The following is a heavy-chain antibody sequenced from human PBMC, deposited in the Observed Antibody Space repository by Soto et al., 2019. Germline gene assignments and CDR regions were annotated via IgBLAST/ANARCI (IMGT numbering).Heavy chain of an antibody. J-gene: IGHJ5*02. Sequence: ASVKVAFKASWYTLTIYFILWLLHAPVQWVELMGVISAYNGKTNYAQKLQGRVTMTTETSTSTAYMELRSLRSDDTALYYSARDGDYYHGQRSLGWFEQWGKANLVNVS. V-gene: IGHV1-18*04. CDR1: WYTLTIYF. CDR2: ISAYNGKT. CDR3: ARDGDYYHGQRSLGWFEQ. D-gene: IGHD3-10*01.